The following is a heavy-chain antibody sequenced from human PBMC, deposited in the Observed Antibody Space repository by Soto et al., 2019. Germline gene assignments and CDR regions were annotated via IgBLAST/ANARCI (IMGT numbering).Heavy chain of an antibody. CDR1: GASISSSPYA. CDR3: ARHVHNQGYEYYFAS. Sequence: QLQLQESGPGLVKPSETLSLTRNASGASISSSPYAWGWIRQSAGKGLEWIGTIDYGGTIYYNPSLKSRITISLDTSKNQISLRLSSVTAADTAVYYCARHVHNQGYEYYFASWGQGTLVTVSS. D-gene: IGHD3-3*01. V-gene: IGHV4-39*01. J-gene: IGHJ4*02. CDR2: IDYGGTI.